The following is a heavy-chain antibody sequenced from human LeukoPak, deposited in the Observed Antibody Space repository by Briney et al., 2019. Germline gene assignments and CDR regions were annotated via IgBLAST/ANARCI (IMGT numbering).Heavy chain of an antibody. J-gene: IGHJ5*02. Sequence: GESLQISCKGSGYSFTSYWIGWVRQMPGKGLEWMGIIYPGDSDTRYSPSFQGQVTISADKSISTAYLQWSSLKASDTAMYYCARCPEEGVLLTAFDPWGQGTLVTVSS. CDR2: IYPGDSDT. CDR3: ARCPEEGVLLTAFDP. D-gene: IGHD3-10*01. CDR1: GYSFTSYW. V-gene: IGHV5-51*01.